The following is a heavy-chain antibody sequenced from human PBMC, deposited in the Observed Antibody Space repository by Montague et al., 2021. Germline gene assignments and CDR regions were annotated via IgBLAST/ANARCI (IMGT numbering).Heavy chain of an antibody. V-gene: IGHV4-39*01. CDR2: IYYSGST. CDR3: ARTSKFRESEGNYYYNALDV. J-gene: IGHJ6*02. D-gene: IGHD2-21*01. CDR1: GGAISSSSCY. Sequence: SETLSLTCNVSGGAISSSSCYWGWIRQPPGKGLEWIGSIYYSGSTYYSPSLKSRVTISADTSQKQFSLKLRSVTAADTAVYYCARTSKFRESEGNYYYNALDVWGQETTVTVSS.